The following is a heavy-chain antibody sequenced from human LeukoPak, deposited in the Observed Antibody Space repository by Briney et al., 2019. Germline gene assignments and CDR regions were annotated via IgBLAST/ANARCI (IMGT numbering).Heavy chain of an antibody. J-gene: IGHJ4*02. CDR2: INPNSGGT. Sequence: GASVKVSCKAPGCTFTGYYMHWVRQAPGQGLEWMGWINPNSGGTNYAQKFQGRVTMTRDTSISTAYMELSRLRSDDTAVYYCARESLEMATIGYWGQGTLVTVSS. CDR1: GCTFTGYY. CDR3: ARESLEMATIGY. V-gene: IGHV1-2*02. D-gene: IGHD5-24*01.